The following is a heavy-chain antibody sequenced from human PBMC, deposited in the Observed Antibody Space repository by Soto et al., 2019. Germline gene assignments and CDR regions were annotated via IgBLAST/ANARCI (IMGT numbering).Heavy chain of an antibody. CDR1: GFTFSSYA. Sequence: GGSLRLSCAASGFTFSSYAMGWVRQAPGKGLEWVSGISRLGGNTYYADSVKGRFTVSRDSSKNTLYLQMNSLRGEDTAVYYCARGAGFYYGGPEDSWGQGTKVTVSS. CDR2: ISRLGGNT. V-gene: IGHV3-23*01. J-gene: IGHJ3*02. CDR3: ARGAGFYYGGPEDS. D-gene: IGHD4-17*01.